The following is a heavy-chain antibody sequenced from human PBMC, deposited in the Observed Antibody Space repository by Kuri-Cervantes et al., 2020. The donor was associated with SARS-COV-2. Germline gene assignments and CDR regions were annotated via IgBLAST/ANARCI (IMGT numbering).Heavy chain of an antibody. CDR1: GFTFSSYG. J-gene: IGHJ4*02. CDR2: ISYDGSNK. D-gene: IGHD2-15*01. Sequence: GGSLRLSCAASGFTFSSYGMHWVRQAPGKGLEWVAVISYDGSNKYYADSVKGRFTISRDSSKNTLYLQMDSLRAEDTAVYYCAGDCSGGSCHFDYWGQGTLVTVSS. CDR3: AGDCSGGSCHFDY. V-gene: IGHV3-30*03.